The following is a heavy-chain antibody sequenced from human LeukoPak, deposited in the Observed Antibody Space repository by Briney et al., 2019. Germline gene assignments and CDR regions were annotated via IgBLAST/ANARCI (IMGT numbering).Heavy chain of an antibody. Sequence: SETLSLTCTVSGGSISSGDYYWSWIRQPPGKGLEWIGYIYYSGSTYYNTSLKSRVTISVDTSKNQFSLKLSSVTAADTAVYYCARITIFGVVIRYWGQGTLVTVSS. CDR2: IYYSGST. CDR1: GGSISSGDYY. CDR3: ARITIFGVVIRY. V-gene: IGHV4-30-4*08. J-gene: IGHJ4*02. D-gene: IGHD3-3*01.